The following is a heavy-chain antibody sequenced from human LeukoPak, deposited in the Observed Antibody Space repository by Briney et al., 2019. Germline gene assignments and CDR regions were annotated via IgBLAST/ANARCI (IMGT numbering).Heavy chain of an antibody. CDR3: ARDVDMDV. Sequence: PSETLSLTCTVSGVSISIYYWSWIRQPPGKGLEWIGYIYYSGSTNYNPSLKSRVTISVDASKNQFSLKLSSVTAADTAVYYCARDVDMDVWGQGTTVTVSS. V-gene: IGHV4-59*01. CDR2: IYYSGST. CDR1: GVSISIYY. J-gene: IGHJ6*02.